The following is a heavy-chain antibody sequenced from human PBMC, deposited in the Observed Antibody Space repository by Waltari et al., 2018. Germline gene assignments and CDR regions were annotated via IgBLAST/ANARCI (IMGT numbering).Heavy chain of an antibody. CDR2: INHSGST. CDR1: GGSFSGYY. J-gene: IGHJ5*02. Sequence: QVQLQQWGAGLLKPSETLSLTCAVYGGSFSGYYWSWIRQPPGKGLEWIGEINHSGSTNYNPSLKSRVTISVDTSKNQFSLKLSSVTAADTAVYYCASTIVGATRSNWFDPWGQGTLVTVSS. V-gene: IGHV4-34*01. CDR3: ASTIVGATRSNWFDP. D-gene: IGHD1-26*01.